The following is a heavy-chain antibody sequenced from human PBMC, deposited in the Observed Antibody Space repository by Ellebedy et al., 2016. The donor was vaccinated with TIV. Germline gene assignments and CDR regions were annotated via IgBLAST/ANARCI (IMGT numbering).Heavy chain of an antibody. Sequence: SETLSLTCAAYGGSLSGYYWSWVRQSPGKGLEWIGGLNQSGNTNYNPSLKSRATITVDTSKNQFSLKLSSVTAADTAMYYCARVDGYNYAKFDYWGQGTLVTVSS. CDR2: LNQSGNT. CDR3: ARVDGYNYAKFDY. D-gene: IGHD5-24*01. J-gene: IGHJ4*02. V-gene: IGHV4-34*01. CDR1: GGSLSGYY.